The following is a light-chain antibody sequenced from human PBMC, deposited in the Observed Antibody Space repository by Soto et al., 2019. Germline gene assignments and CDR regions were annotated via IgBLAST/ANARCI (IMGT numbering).Light chain of an antibody. CDR3: QHYGSSPEWT. CDR2: GAS. CDR1: QSARSNY. V-gene: IGKV3-20*01. Sequence: EIVLTQSPGTLSLSPGERATLSCRASQSARSNYLAWYQQKLGQAPRLLIYGASSRATGVPDRFSGSGSGTDFTLTISRLEPEDFAVYYCQHYGSSPEWTFGQGTKVDIK. J-gene: IGKJ1*01.